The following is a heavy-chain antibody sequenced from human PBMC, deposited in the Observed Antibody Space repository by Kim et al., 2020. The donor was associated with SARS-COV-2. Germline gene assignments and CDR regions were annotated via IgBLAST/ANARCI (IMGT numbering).Heavy chain of an antibody. Sequence: GGSLRLSCAPSGFTFSCCAMHWVRQAPGKGLEWVAVISYDGSNKYYADSVKGRFTISRDNSKNTLYLQMNSLRAEDTALYYCARDPWGRLRGLTYSYYGMDVWGQGTTVTVSS. D-gene: IGHD3-10*01. CDR1: GFTFSCCA. V-gene: IGHV3-30-3*01. CDR3: ARDPWGRLRGLTYSYYGMDV. CDR2: ISYDGSNK. J-gene: IGHJ6*02.